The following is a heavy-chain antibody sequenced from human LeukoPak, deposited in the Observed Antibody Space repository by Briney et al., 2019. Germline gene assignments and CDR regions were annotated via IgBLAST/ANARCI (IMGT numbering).Heavy chain of an antibody. Sequence: SETLSLTCTVSGGSISSYYWRCIRQPPGKGLEWIGYIYYSGSTNYNPSLKSRVTISVDTSKNQFSLKLSSVTAADTAVYYCARHFAFSYYYMDVWGKGTTVTVSS. CDR1: GGSISSYY. CDR3: ARHFAFSYYYMDV. CDR2: IYYSGST. J-gene: IGHJ6*03. V-gene: IGHV4-59*08.